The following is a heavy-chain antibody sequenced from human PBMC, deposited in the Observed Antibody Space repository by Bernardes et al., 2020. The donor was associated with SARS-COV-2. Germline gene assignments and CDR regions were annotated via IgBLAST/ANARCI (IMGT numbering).Heavy chain of an antibody. V-gene: IGHV3-23*01. Sequence: GGSLRLSCAASGFTFSSYAMSWVRQAPGKGLEWVSAISGSGGSTYYADSVKGRFTISRDNSKNTLYLQMNSLRAEDTAVYYCAKDNWGSYGLITFDYWGQGTLVTVSS. CDR1: GFTFSSYA. CDR3: AKDNWGSYGLITFDY. J-gene: IGHJ4*02. CDR2: ISGSGGST. D-gene: IGHD5-18*01.